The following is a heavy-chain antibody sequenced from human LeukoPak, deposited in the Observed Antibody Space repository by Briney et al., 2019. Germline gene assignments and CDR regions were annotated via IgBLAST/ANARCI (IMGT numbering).Heavy chain of an antibody. Sequence: LRLSCAASGFTFSDHYIDWVRQAPGKGLEWIGRIYSSGSTNYNPSLKSRVTMSVDTSKNQFSLKLSSVTAADTAVYYCASTSIAARRHYFDYWGQGTLVTVSS. CDR2: IYSSGST. V-gene: IGHV4-4*07. D-gene: IGHD6-6*01. J-gene: IGHJ4*02. CDR3: ASTSIAARRHYFDY. CDR1: GFTFSDHY.